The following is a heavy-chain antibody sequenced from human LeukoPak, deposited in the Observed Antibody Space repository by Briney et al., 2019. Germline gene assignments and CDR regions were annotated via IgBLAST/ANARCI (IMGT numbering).Heavy chain of an antibody. CDR3: ARGKAFTYYDILTGYSPNWFDP. Sequence: ASVKVSCKASGYTFTSYDINWVRQATGQGLEWMGWMNPNSGNTGYAQKFQGRVTMTRNTSISTAYMELSSLRSEDTAVYYCARGKAFTYYDILTGYSPNWFDPWGQGTLVTVSS. CDR2: MNPNSGNT. J-gene: IGHJ5*02. D-gene: IGHD3-9*01. V-gene: IGHV1-8*01. CDR1: GYTFTSYD.